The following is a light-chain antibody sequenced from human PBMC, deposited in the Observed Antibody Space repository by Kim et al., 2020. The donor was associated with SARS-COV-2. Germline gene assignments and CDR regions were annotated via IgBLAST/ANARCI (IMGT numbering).Light chain of an antibody. J-gene: IGKJ2*01. CDR3: HQYDGSPNT. Sequence: EIVLTQSPGTLSLSPGERATLSCRASQSVSSSYLAWYQHKPGQAPRLLIYGASSRATGIPDRFSGSGSGTDFTLTISRLEPEDFAVYYCHQYDGSPNTFGQGTKLEI. CDR2: GAS. V-gene: IGKV3-20*01. CDR1: QSVSSSY.